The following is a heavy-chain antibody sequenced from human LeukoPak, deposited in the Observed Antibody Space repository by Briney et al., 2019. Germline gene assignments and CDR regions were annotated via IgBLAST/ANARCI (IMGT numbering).Heavy chain of an antibody. CDR1: GYTFTAYY. D-gene: IGHD5-12*01. CDR3: ARAYEFDY. Sequence: ASVKVSCKASGYTFTAYYIHWVRQAPGQGLEWMGWINPTSGGTDYAQKFQGRVTMTSDTSINTAYMELSRLTSDDTAIYYCARAYEFDYWGQGNLVAVSS. J-gene: IGHJ4*02. V-gene: IGHV1-2*02. CDR2: INPTSGGT.